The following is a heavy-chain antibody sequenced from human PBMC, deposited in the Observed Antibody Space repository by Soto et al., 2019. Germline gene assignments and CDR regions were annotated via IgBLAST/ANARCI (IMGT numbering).Heavy chain of an antibody. Sequence: SQTLSLTCATSVDSVSSITAASNWFRQYPSRGLEWLGRTYYRSKWYNDYAVSVKSRITINPDTSKNQFSLQLNSVTPEDTAVYYCARGRPRLDGMDVWGQGTTVTVSS. V-gene: IGHV6-1*01. CDR2: TYYRSKWYN. J-gene: IGHJ6*02. CDR1: VDSVSSITAA. CDR3: ARGRPRLDGMDV.